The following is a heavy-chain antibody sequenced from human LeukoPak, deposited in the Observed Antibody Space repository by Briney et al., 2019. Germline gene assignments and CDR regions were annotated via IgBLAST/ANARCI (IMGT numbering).Heavy chain of an antibody. CDR2: ISSSSSYI. CDR3: ARDGSVQEMATIPYET. D-gene: IGHD5-24*01. Sequence: GGSLRLSCAASGFTFSSYSMNWVRQAPGKGLEWVSSISSSSSYIYYADSVKGRFTISRDNAKNSLYLQMNSPRAEDTAVYYCARDGSVQEMATIPYETWGQGTLVTVSS. V-gene: IGHV3-21*01. CDR1: GFTFSSYS. J-gene: IGHJ5*02.